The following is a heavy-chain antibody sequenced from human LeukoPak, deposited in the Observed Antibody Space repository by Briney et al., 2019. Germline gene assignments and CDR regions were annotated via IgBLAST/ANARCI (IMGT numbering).Heavy chain of an antibody. CDR3: ARAEYQLLLWNLLRGPKNRPYWFDP. D-gene: IGHD2-2*01. CDR1: GGSFSGYY. J-gene: IGHJ5*02. V-gene: IGHV4-34*01. CDR2: INHSGST. Sequence: SETLSLTCAVYGGSFSGYYWSWIRQPPGKGLEWIGEINHSGSTNYNPSLKSRVTISVDTSKNQFSLKLSSVTAADTAVYYCARAEYQLLLWNLLRGPKNRPYWFDPWGQGTLVTVSS.